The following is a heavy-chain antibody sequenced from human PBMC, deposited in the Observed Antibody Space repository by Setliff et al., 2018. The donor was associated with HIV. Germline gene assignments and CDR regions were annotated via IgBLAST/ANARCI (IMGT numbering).Heavy chain of an antibody. J-gene: IGHJ4*02. D-gene: IGHD5-12*01. CDR3: ARDQALEMATK. CDR2: INAGNGNT. Sequence: ASVKVSCKASGYTFTSYAMHWVRQAPGQRLEWMGWINAGNGNTKYSQKFRGRVTITRDTSASTAYMELSSLRSEDTAVYYCARDQALEMATKWGQGTLVTVSS. CDR1: GYTFTSYA. V-gene: IGHV1-3*01.